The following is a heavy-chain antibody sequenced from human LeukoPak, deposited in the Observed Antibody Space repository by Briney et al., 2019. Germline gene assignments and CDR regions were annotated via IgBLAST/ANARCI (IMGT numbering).Heavy chain of an antibody. CDR1: GGTFSSYA. Sequence: SVKVSCKASGGTFSSYAISWVRQAPGQGLEWMGRIIPILGIANYAQKFQGRVTITADKSTSTAYMELSSLRSEDAAVYYCAREDAQTYYYDSSGYLTFDYWGQGTLVTVSS. D-gene: IGHD3-22*01. CDR3: AREDAQTYYYDSSGYLTFDY. J-gene: IGHJ4*02. CDR2: IIPILGIA. V-gene: IGHV1-69*04.